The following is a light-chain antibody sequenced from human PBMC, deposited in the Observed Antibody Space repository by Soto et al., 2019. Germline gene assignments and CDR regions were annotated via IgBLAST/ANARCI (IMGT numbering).Light chain of an antibody. CDR2: DVS. V-gene: IGLV2-14*03. Sequence: QSALTQPASVSGSPGQSITISCTGTSSDVGRYNYVSWYQQHPGKAPKLMIYDVSIRPSGVSDRFSGSKSGNTASLTISGLQAEDEADYYYSSYTSSSTVVFGGGTQLTVL. CDR3: SSYTSSSTVV. J-gene: IGLJ3*02. CDR1: SSDVGRYNY.